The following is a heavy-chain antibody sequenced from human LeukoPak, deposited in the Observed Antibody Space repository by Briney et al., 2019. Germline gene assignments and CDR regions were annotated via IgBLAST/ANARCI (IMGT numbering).Heavy chain of an antibody. V-gene: IGHV1-69*04. D-gene: IGHD3-3*02. Sequence: ASVKVSCKASGGTFSSYAISRVRQAPGQGLEWMGRIIPILGIANYAQKFQGRVTITADKSTSTAYMELSSLRSEDTAVYYCARGKHLVPDDYWGQGTLVTVSS. CDR1: GGTFSSYA. J-gene: IGHJ4*02. CDR2: IIPILGIA. CDR3: ARGKHLVPDDY.